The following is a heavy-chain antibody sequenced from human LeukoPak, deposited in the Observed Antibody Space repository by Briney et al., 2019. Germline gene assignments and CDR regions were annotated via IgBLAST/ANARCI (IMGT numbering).Heavy chain of an antibody. CDR3: ARVGGSGWCGYIDY. CDR1: GFIFNNYA. V-gene: IGHV3-30*04. CDR2: ISYNETNK. J-gene: IGHJ4*02. Sequence: GRSLRLSCTASGFIFNNYAMHWVRRAPGKGLEWVALISYNETNKYYPDSVKGQFTISRDSSKNTVYLQMGSLRADDTAVYYCARVGGSGWCGYIDYWGQGTLVRVSS. D-gene: IGHD6-19*01.